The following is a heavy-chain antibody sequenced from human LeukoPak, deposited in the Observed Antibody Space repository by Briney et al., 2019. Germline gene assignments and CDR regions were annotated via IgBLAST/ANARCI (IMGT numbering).Heavy chain of an antibody. J-gene: IGHJ4*02. CDR1: GFTFSSYV. CDR2: ISGNGGST. Sequence: GGSLRLSGLASGFTFSSYVMNWVRRAPGKGWEGFSAISGNGGSTYYADSVKGRFTISRDNSKNTLSLQMNSLGARDTAEYHRAKGIGLWLTYFDNWGQGPLVTAPS. CDR3: AKGIGLWLTYFDN. V-gene: IGHV3-23*01. D-gene: IGHD5-18*01.